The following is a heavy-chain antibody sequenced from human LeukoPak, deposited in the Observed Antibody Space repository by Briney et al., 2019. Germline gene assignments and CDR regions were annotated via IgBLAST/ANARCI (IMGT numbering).Heavy chain of an antibody. V-gene: IGHV4-4*07. Sequence: PSETLSLTCSVSGDSMNTYYWSWIRQPAGKGLEWIGRIYISGSTNCNPSLKSRVTMSIDTSQNQLPLKLSSVTAADTAVYYCARVRLGSGWYNYFDYWGQGTLVTVSS. CDR3: ARVRLGSGWYNYFDY. CDR1: GDSMNTYY. D-gene: IGHD6-19*01. J-gene: IGHJ4*02. CDR2: IYISGST.